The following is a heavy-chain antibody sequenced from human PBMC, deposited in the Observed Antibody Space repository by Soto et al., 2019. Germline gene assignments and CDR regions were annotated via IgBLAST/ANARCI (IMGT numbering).Heavy chain of an antibody. CDR2: IVVGSGNT. Sequence: ASVKVSCRASGFSFTSSAVQWVRQARGQRFEWIGWIVVGSGNTNYAQKFQERVTITRDMSTSTAYMELSSLRSEDTAVYYCAADPNWNDGYYYYYLDVWGKGTTVTVSS. J-gene: IGHJ6*03. D-gene: IGHD1-1*01. CDR1: GFSFTSSA. V-gene: IGHV1-58*01. CDR3: AADPNWNDGYYYYYLDV.